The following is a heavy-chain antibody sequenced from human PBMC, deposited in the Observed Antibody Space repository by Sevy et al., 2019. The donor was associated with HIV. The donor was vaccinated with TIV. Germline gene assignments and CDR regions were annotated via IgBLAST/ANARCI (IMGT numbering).Heavy chain of an antibody. V-gene: IGHV3-7*01. CDR2: IKQDGTDT. CDR1: GFTFSTYW. Sequence: GGSLRLSCAASGFTFSTYWMTWVRQAPGKGLEWVANIKQDGTDTNYVDSVRRRFTISRDNGRNLLYLHMISLRAEDTAVYFCARALADWGSFHYSSWCRGVLVTVSS. CDR3: ARALADWGSFHYSS. D-gene: IGHD3-16*01. J-gene: IGHJ4*02.